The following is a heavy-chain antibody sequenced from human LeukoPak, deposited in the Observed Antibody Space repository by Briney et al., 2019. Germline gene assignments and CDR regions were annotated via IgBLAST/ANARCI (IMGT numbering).Heavy chain of an antibody. CDR1: GYSFTSYW. Sequence: GESLKISCKGSGYSFTSYWIGWVRQMPGKGRVWMGIIYPGDSDTRYSPSFQGQVTISADKSISTAYLQWSSLKASHTAMYYCARSPRDITIFGVVIYGMDVWGPGTTVTVSS. D-gene: IGHD3-3*01. V-gene: IGHV5-51*01. J-gene: IGHJ6*02. CDR3: ARSPRDITIFGVVIYGMDV. CDR2: IYPGDSDT.